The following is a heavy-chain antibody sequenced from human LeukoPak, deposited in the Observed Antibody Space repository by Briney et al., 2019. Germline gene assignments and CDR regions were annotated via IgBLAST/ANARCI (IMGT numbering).Heavy chain of an antibody. J-gene: IGHJ4*02. V-gene: IGHV1-8*03. CDR2: MNPNSGNT. D-gene: IGHD1-26*01. CDR3: ARGPEWELYFDY. Sequence: ASVKVSCKASGYTFTSYDTNWVRQATGQGLEWMGWMNPNSGNTGYAQKFQGRVTITRNTSISTAYMELSSLRSEDTAVYYCARGPEWELYFDYWGQGTLVTVSS. CDR1: GYTFTSYD.